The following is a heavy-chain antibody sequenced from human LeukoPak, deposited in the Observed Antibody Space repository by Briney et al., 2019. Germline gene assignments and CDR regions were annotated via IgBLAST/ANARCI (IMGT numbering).Heavy chain of an antibody. CDR2: MNPKNGNT. CDR1: GYTFTSLD. Sequence: ASVKVSCKASGYTFTSLDISWVRQANGQGLEWLGWMNPKNGNTGYAQKFRGRVTITRDTSESIAYMELSGLRSDDTAVYYCAKGFPDYDILTDFDYWGQGTLVTVSS. D-gene: IGHD3-9*01. J-gene: IGHJ4*02. V-gene: IGHV1-8*03. CDR3: AKGFPDYDILTDFDY.